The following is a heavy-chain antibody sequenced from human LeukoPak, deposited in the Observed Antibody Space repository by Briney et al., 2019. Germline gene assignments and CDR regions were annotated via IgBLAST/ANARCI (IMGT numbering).Heavy chain of an antibody. CDR1: GFTFSNYN. CDR3: AREEEWYASGTYYKGFDS. V-gene: IGHV3-21*01. Sequence: PGGSLRLSCAASGFTFSNYNMNWVRQALGKGLEWVSCISTRSTYIYYADSVKGRFTTSRDNAKNSLYLQMNSLRADDTAVYYCAREEEWYASGTYYKGFDSWGQGTLVTVSS. D-gene: IGHD3-10*01. CDR2: ISTRSTYI. J-gene: IGHJ4*02.